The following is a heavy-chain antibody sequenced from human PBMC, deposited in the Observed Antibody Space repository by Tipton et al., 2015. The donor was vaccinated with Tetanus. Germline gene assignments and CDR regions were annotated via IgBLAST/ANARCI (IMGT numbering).Heavy chain of an antibody. CDR1: GYSFTSYG. Sequence: QSGPEVKKPGASVKVSCTANGYSFTSYGISWVRQAPGQGLEWVGWITPYNGHTDLAQRVQGRVTLTTDASLRTAYLELRSLRSDDTAVYYCASGSSIRHGLDVWGHGTTVTVSS. J-gene: IGHJ6*02. CDR3: ASGSSIRHGLDV. V-gene: IGHV1-18*01. CDR2: ITPYNGHT. D-gene: IGHD2-2*01.